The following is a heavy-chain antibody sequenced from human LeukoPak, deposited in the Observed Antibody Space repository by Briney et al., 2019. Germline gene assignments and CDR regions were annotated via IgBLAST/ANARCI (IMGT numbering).Heavy chain of an antibody. CDR1: GYTFTGYY. V-gene: IGHV1-2*02. Sequence: GASVKVSCKASGYTFTGYYMHWVRQAPGQGLEWMGWINPNSGGTNYAQKFQGRVTMTRDTSIGTAYMELSRLRSDDTAVYYCARGWEYQLLLRGRGWFDPWGQGTLVTVSS. J-gene: IGHJ5*02. CDR3: ARGWEYQLLLRGRGWFDP. CDR2: INPNSGGT. D-gene: IGHD2-2*01.